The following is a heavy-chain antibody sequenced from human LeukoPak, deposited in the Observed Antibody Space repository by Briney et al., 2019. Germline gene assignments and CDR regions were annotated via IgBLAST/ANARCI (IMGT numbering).Heavy chain of an antibody. J-gene: IGHJ4*02. CDR1: GDTFTSYG. Sequence: SEKVSCKASGDTFTSYGISWVRQAPGQGLEWMGWISAYNGNTNYAQKLQGRVTMTTDTSTSTAYMELRSLRSDDTAVYYCARGPARKISTGYYKRFYYWVQGTLVTVSS. CDR2: ISAYNGNT. D-gene: IGHD3-9*01. CDR3: ARGPARKISTGYYKRFYY. V-gene: IGHV1-18*01.